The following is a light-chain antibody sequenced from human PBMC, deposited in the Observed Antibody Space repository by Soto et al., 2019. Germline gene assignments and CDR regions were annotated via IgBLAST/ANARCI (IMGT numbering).Light chain of an antibody. V-gene: IGKV4-1*01. CDR2: WAF. CDR3: QQYYTTPSIT. J-gene: IGKJ5*01. Sequence: DIVMTQSPDSLAVSLGERATITCKSSQSILYSSNSKNYLAWYQQKPGQPPKLLIYWAFIREYGVPDRFSGSGSGTDYTLTISSLQAEDVAVYYCQQYYTTPSITFGQGTRLEIK. CDR1: QSILYSSNSKNY.